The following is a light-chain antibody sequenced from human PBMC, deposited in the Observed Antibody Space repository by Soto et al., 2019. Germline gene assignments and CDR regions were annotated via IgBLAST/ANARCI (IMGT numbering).Light chain of an antibody. Sequence: EIVMTPSPATLSVSPGERATLSCRASQSVSSKLAWYQQKPGQAPRLLIYGASTRATGIPARFSGSGSGTEFTLTISSLQSEDFAVYYCQEYNNWHPVTFGGGTKVDIK. CDR2: GAS. V-gene: IGKV3-15*01. CDR3: QEYNNWHPVT. CDR1: QSVSSK. J-gene: IGKJ4*01.